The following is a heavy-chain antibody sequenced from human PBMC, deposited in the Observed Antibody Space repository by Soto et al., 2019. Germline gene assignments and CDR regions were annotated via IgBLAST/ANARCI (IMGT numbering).Heavy chain of an antibody. CDR1: GGSISSSTYY. D-gene: IGHD2-15*01. CDR3: ASYCSSAKCYWRSFDY. J-gene: IGHJ4*02. Sequence: PSETLSLTCTVSGGSISSSTYYWGWIRQPPGKGLEWIGNIYYSGSTYYNSSLKSRVTISVDTSKNQFSLQLSSVTAADTAVYYCASYCSSAKCYWRSFDYWGQGTLVTVSS. V-gene: IGHV4-39*01. CDR2: IYYSGST.